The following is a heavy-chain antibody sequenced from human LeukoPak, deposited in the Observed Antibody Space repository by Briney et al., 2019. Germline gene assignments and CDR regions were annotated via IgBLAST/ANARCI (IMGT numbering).Heavy chain of an antibody. CDR2: INPSGGST. J-gene: IGHJ4*02. CDR3: ARVEGYDSSGYYYGY. D-gene: IGHD3-22*01. Sequence: ASVKVSCKASGYTFISYYMHWVRQDPGQGLVWMGIINPSGGSTNYAQKFQGRVTMIRDTSTSTVYVELSSLRSEDTAVYYCARVEGYDSSGYYYGYWGQGTLVTVSS. CDR1: GYTFISYY. V-gene: IGHV1-46*01.